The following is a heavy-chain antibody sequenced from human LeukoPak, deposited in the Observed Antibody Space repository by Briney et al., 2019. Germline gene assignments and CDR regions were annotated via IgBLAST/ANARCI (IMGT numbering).Heavy chain of an antibody. D-gene: IGHD2-15*01. CDR1: GGSFSGYY. V-gene: IGHV4-34*01. CDR2: INHSGST. CDR3: ARGRRPRFAVVAARQYIYFDY. J-gene: IGHJ4*02. Sequence: PSETLSLTCAVYGGSFSGYYWSWIRQPPGKGLEWIGEINHSGSTNYNPSLKSRVTISVDTSKNQFSLKLSSVTAADTAVYYCARGRRPRFAVVAARQYIYFDYWGQGTLVTVSS.